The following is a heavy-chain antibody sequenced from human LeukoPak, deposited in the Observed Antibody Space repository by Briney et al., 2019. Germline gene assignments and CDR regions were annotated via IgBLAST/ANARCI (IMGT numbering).Heavy chain of an antibody. CDR1: DFTFSAYT. J-gene: IGHJ4*02. CDR3: ARDSDYGDYFDH. Sequence: GGSLRLSCAASDFTFSAYTMNWIRLAPGKGLEWVSSISSSRTYIYYADSVKGRFTISRDNAKNSLYLQMNSLRAEDTALYFCARDSDYGDYFDHWGQGTLVTVSS. D-gene: IGHD4-17*01. CDR2: ISSSRTYI. V-gene: IGHV3-21*06.